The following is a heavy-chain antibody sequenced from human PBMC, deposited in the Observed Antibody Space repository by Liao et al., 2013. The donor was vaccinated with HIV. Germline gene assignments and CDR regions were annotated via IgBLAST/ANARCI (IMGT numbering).Heavy chain of an antibody. Sequence: QVQLQESGPGLVKPSETLSLTCTVSGGSISSYYWTWIRQPPGKGLEWIGEIYHSGSTNYNPSLNSRVTISVDTSKNQFSLKLSSVTAADTAVYFCARGGRRDYYSRSDYYYYMDVWGKGTTVTVSS. CDR3: ARGGRRDYYSRSDYYYYMDV. CDR1: GGSISSYY. CDR2: IYHSGST. D-gene: IGHD4-17*01. V-gene: IGHV4-59*12. J-gene: IGHJ6*03.